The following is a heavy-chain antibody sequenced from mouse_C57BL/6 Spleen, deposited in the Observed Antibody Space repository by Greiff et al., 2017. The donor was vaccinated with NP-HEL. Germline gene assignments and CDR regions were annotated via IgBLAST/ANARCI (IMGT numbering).Heavy chain of an antibody. CDR3: ARRVATYDYFDY. D-gene: IGHD1-1*01. CDR1: GFTFSDYG. Sequence: EVQRVESGGGLVKPGGSLKLSCAASGFTFSDYGMHWVRQAPEKGLEWVAYISSGSSTIYYADTVKGRFTISRDNAMNTLFLQMTSLRSEDTAMYYCARRVATYDYFDYWGQGTTLTVSS. V-gene: IGHV5-17*01. J-gene: IGHJ2*01. CDR2: ISSGSSTI.